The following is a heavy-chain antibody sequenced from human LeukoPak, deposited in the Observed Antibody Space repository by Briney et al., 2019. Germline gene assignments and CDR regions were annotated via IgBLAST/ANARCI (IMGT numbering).Heavy chain of an antibody. J-gene: IGHJ5*02. CDR2: IYHSGST. V-gene: IGHV4-38-2*02. CDR3: ARDSGSEPWFDP. CDR1: GSSISSGYY. D-gene: IGHD1-26*01. Sequence: SETLSLTCTVSGSSISSGYYWGWIRQPPGKGLEWIGSIYHSGSTYYNPSLKSRVTISVDTSKNQFSLKLSSVTAADTAVYYCARDSGSEPWFDPWGQGTLVTVSS.